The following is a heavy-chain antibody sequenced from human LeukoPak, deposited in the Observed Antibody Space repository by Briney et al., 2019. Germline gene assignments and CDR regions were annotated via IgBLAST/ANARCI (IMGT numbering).Heavy chain of an antibody. J-gene: IGHJ5*02. CDR3: ARDYSSSWYRRNWFDP. CDR2: ISSSSSYI. CDR1: GFTFSSYS. V-gene: IGHV3-21*01. Sequence: GGSLRLSCAASGFTFSSYSMNWVRQAPGKGLEWVSSISSSSSYIYYADSVKGRFTIPRDNAKNSLYLQMNSLRAEDTAVYYCARDYSSSWYRRNWFDPWGQGTLVTVSS. D-gene: IGHD6-13*01.